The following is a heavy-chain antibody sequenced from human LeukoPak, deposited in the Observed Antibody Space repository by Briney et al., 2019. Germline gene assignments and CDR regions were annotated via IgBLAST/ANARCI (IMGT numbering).Heavy chain of an antibody. Sequence: GGSLRLSCAASGFTFSSNAMGWVRQAPGKGLEWVSAITASAASTYYADSAKGRFTISRDNSKNTLYLQMNSLRAEDTAIYYCAKDRRGPAAGTWYFESWGQGNLVTVSS. J-gene: IGHJ4*02. CDR1: GFTFSSNA. CDR2: ITASAAST. D-gene: IGHD6-13*01. CDR3: AKDRRGPAAGTWYFES. V-gene: IGHV3-23*01.